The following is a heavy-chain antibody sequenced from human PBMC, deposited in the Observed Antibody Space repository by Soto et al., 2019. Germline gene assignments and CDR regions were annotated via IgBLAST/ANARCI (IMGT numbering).Heavy chain of an antibody. CDR3: AKEAIFGVVRGAPNNWFDP. D-gene: IGHD3-3*01. CDR2: ISGSGGST. CDR1: GFTFSSYA. J-gene: IGHJ5*02. Sequence: GSLRLSCAASGFTFSSYAMSWVRQAPGKGLEWVSAISGSGGSTYYADSVKGRFTISRDNSKNTLYLQMNSLRAEDKAVYYCAKEAIFGVVRGAPNNWFDPWGQGTLVTVSS. V-gene: IGHV3-23*01.